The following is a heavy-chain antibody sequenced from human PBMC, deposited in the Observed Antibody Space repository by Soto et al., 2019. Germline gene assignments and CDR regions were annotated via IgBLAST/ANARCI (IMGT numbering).Heavy chain of an antibody. V-gene: IGHV1-69*01. Sequence: QVQLVQSGTEVKKPGSSVKVSCKASGATFSTLAVSWVRQAPGQGLEWMGGIIPIFGRPVYAQKFQGRVTITADEYTSIVYMELSSLSSEDTAVYYCARAPYEDYAVPEPNYFDSWGQGTLVTVSS. CDR3: ARAPYEDYAVPEPNYFDS. CDR2: IIPIFGRP. D-gene: IGHD4-17*01. CDR1: GATFSTLA. J-gene: IGHJ4*02.